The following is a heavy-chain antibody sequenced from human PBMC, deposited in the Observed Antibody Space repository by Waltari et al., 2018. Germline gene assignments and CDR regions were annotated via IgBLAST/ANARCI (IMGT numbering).Heavy chain of an antibody. CDR3: AKDIGRGIGGVWFDP. CDR1: VFTFDDYA. D-gene: IGHD2-15*01. V-gene: IGHV3-9*01. J-gene: IGHJ5*02. Sequence: EVQLVESGGGLVQPGRSLRLACAASVFTFDDYAMHWVRQAPGKGMEWVSGISWESGSICHADSVKGRFTIDRGNAKNSLYLQMHSLRAEYTAVYDCAKDIGRGIGGVWFDPWGQGTLVTVSS. CDR2: ISWESGSI.